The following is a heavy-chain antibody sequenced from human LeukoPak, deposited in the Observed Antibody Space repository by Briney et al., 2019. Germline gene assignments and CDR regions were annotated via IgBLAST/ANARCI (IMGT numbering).Heavy chain of an antibody. CDR2: YSGGIT. D-gene: IGHD2-2*01. V-gene: IGHV3-53*01. Sequence: GGSLRLSCAASGFTVSSNYMNWVRQAPGKGLQWVSVYSGGITYYADSVKGRFTISRDNSRNTLYLQMNSLRAEDTAVYYCARGLPAAMPNWFDPWGQGTLVTVSS. J-gene: IGHJ5*02. CDR3: ARGLPAAMPNWFDP. CDR1: GFTVSSNY.